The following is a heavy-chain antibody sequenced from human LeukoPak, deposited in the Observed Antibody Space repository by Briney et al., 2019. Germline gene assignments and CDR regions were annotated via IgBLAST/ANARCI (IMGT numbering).Heavy chain of an antibody. J-gene: IGHJ4*02. Sequence: SQTLSLTCTVSGGSISSGGYYWSWIRQHPGKGLEWIGYIYYSGSTYYNPSLKSRVTISVDTSKNQFSLKLSSVTAADTAVYYCAATYCSGGSCPNFDYWGQGTLVTVSS. CDR3: AATYCSGGSCPNFDY. D-gene: IGHD2-15*01. V-gene: IGHV4-31*03. CDR2: IYYSGST. CDR1: GGSISSGGYY.